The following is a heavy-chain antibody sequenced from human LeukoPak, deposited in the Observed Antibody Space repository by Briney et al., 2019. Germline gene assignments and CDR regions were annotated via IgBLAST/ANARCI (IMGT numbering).Heavy chain of an antibody. D-gene: IGHD5-12*01. V-gene: IGHV3-23*01. CDR3: AKDDAWLRFGE. CDR1: GFTFSNHG. CDR2: ISPSGDIT. Sequence: GGSLRLSCAAYGFTFSNHGMDWVRQAPGKGLEWVSGISPSGDITYYADSVKGRLTISRDNSKNTLYLEVIRLTPEDSAVYYCAKDDAWLRFGEWSQGTLVTVSS. J-gene: IGHJ4*02.